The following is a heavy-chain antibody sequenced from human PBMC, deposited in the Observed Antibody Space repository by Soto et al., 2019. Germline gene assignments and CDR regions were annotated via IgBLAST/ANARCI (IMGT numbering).Heavy chain of an antibody. CDR2: IYYSGST. D-gene: IGHD3-10*01. J-gene: IGHJ4*02. Sequence: QVQLQESGSGLVKASQTLSLTCTLSGTSISSGVYYWSWIRQHPGKGLQWIGYIYYSGSTSYNPSLKSRTTISLAMSKNQCSLRLSSVTAADTAVYYCARANYGSGSYLPYWGRGTLVTVSS. CDR3: ARANYGSGSYLPY. V-gene: IGHV4-31*03. CDR1: GTSISSGVYY.